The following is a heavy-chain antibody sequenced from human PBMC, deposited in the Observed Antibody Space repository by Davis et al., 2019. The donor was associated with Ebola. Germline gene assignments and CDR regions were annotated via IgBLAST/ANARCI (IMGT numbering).Heavy chain of an antibody. D-gene: IGHD6-19*01. CDR3: ARGSQWLGPDY. V-gene: IGHV4-61*03. Sequence: SETLSLTCTVSGGSVSSGGYYWNWIRQPPGKGLEWIGYIYYSGTTHYNPSLRGRVTISVDTSKKHFSLKLGSVTAADTAVYYCARGSQWLGPDYWGQGTLVTVSS. CDR1: GGSVSSGGYY. CDR2: IYYSGTT. J-gene: IGHJ4*02.